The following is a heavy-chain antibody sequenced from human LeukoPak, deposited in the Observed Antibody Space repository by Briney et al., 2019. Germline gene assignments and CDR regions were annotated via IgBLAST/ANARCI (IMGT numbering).Heavy chain of an antibody. V-gene: IGHV3-23*01. J-gene: IGHJ4*02. D-gene: IGHD3-10*01. CDR3: AKLPHSALGSYWDY. CDR1: GFTFSSYA. Sequence: GGSLRLSCAASGFTFSSYAMSWVRQAPGWGLEWVSTVSGGGSTTYYADSVKGRFTISRDNSKNTVYLQMNSLRAEDTAVYYCAKLPHSALGSYWDYWGQGALVTVSS. CDR2: VSGGGSTT.